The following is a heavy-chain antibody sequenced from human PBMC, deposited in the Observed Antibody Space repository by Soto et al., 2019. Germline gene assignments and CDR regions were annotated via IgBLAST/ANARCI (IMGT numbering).Heavy chain of an antibody. J-gene: IGHJ4*02. CDR1: GFTFSSYA. CDR3: TQGSVVVITNYFDD. Sequence: HPGGSLRLSCAASGFTFSSYAMHWVRQAPGKGLEWVAVISYDGSNKYYADSVKGRFTISRDNSKNTLYLQMNSLRAEDTAVYYCTQGSVVVITNYFDDWGQGTLVTVSS. V-gene: IGHV3-30-3*01. D-gene: IGHD3-22*01. CDR2: ISYDGSNK.